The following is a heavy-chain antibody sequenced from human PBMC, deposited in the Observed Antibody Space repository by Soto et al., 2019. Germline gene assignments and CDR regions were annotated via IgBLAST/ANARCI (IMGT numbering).Heavy chain of an antibody. V-gene: IGHV3-53*01. J-gene: IGHJ4*02. CDR2: IFTTGTT. Sequence: EVQLVESGGELIQPGGSPRLSCAASGFAVSSFYMNWVRQAPGKGLEWVSVIFTTGTTYYADSVKGRFTISRDDSKNTLYLQMNSLRAEDTAVYYCARERYSYGFDYWGQGTVVTVSS. CDR1: GFAVSSFY. D-gene: IGHD5-18*01. CDR3: ARERYSYGFDY.